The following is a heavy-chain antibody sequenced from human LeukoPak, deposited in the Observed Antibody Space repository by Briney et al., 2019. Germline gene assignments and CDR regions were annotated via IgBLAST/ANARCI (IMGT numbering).Heavy chain of an antibody. Sequence: SETLSLTCAVYGGSFSGYYWSWIRQPPGKGLEWIGEINHSGSTNYNPSLKSRVTISVDTSKNQFSLKLSSVTAADTAVYCCARAESRGRHFDYWGQGTLVTVSS. J-gene: IGHJ4*02. CDR2: INHSGST. D-gene: IGHD1-26*01. CDR1: GGSFSGYY. CDR3: ARAESRGRHFDY. V-gene: IGHV4-34*01.